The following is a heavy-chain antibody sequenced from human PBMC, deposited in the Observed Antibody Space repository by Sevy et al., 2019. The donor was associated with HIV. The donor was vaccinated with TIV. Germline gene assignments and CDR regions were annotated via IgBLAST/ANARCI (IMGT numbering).Heavy chain of an antibody. D-gene: IGHD6-13*01. CDR3: TALESSRGSDY. J-gene: IGHJ4*02. CDR2: IRSKANSYAT. Sequence: GGSLRLSCAASGFIFSGSAMHWVRQASGKGLEWVGRIRSKANSYATAYAASVKGRFTISRDDSKNTAFLHMYSLTTEDTAVYYCTALESSRGSDYWGQGTLVTVSS. V-gene: IGHV3-73*01. CDR1: GFIFSGSA.